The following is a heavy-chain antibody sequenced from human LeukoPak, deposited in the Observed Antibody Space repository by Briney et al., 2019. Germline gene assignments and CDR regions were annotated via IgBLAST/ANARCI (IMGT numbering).Heavy chain of an antibody. D-gene: IGHD6-19*01. CDR1: GGTFSSYA. Sequence: SVKVSCKASGGTFSSYAISWVRQAPGQGLEWMGGIIPIFGTANYAQKFQGRVTITADESTSTAYMELRSLRSDDTAVYYCARGDGSGWYGPTLFDYWGQGTLVTVSS. CDR3: ARGDGSGWYGPTLFDY. CDR2: IIPIFGTA. J-gene: IGHJ4*02. V-gene: IGHV1-69*13.